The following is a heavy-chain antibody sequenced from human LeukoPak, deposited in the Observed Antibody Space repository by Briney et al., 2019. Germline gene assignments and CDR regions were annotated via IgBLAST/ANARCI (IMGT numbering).Heavy chain of an antibody. CDR1: GGSISSSYYF. J-gene: IGHJ6*03. V-gene: IGHV4-39*07. CDR3: ARVSPSFYYYICMDV. Sequence: SETLSLTCTVSGGSISSSYYFWGWIRQPPGKGLGWIGSIYYRGSTYYNPSLKSRVTISIDTSKNQFSLKVTSVTAADTAVYYCARVSPSFYYYICMDVWGKGTTVTISS. CDR2: IYYRGST.